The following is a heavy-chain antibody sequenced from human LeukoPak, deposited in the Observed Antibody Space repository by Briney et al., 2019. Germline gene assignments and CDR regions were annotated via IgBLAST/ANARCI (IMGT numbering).Heavy chain of an antibody. Sequence: PGGSLRLSCAASGFTFSTFAMIWVRQPPGKGLEWVSSIFPSGDEIHYADSVRGRFTISRDNSKSTLSLQMNSLRAEDTALYYCARGASSGWYWGQGTLVTVSS. D-gene: IGHD6-19*01. CDR2: IFPSGDEI. V-gene: IGHV3-23*01. J-gene: IGHJ4*02. CDR3: ARGASSGWY. CDR1: GFTFSTFA.